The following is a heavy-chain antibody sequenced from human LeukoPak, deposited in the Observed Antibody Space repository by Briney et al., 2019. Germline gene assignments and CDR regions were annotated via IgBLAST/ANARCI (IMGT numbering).Heavy chain of an antibody. D-gene: IGHD3-3*01. CDR2: IRSKAYGGTT. Sequence: GGSLRLSSTASGFTFGDYAMSWVRQAPGKGLEWVGFIRSKAYGGTTEYAASVKGRFTISRDDSKSIAYLQMNSLKTEDTAVYYCTSGGWYYDFWSGDYWGQGTLVTVSS. J-gene: IGHJ4*02. CDR3: TSGGWYYDFWSGDY. V-gene: IGHV3-49*04. CDR1: GFTFGDYA.